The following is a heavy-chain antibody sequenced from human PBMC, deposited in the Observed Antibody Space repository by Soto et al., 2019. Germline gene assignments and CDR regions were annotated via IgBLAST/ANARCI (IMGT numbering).Heavy chain of an antibody. D-gene: IGHD2-8*02. CDR1: AGSVSRGSFY. V-gene: IGHV4-61*01. CDR2: IYYTGST. J-gene: IGHJ4*02. Sequence: SQALSLSRRGSAGSVSRGSFYWSWIRQHPEKGREWIGYIYYTGSTTYNPSLKSRVTMSADTSEKQFSLRLSSVTAADTAMYLCARVYCTRRMCWMVNYWGQSPLVTLSS. CDR3: ARVYCTRRMCWMVNY.